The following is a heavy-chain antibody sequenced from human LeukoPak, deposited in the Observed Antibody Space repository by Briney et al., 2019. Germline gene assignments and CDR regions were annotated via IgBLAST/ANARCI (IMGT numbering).Heavy chain of an antibody. D-gene: IGHD1-1*01. Sequence: GESLKISCKGSGYSFTSYWIGWVRQMPGKGLEWMGIIYPGDSDTRYSPSFQGQVTISADKSISTAYLQWSSLKASDTAMYYCASVQLERRLPYDAFDIWGQGTMVTDSS. J-gene: IGHJ3*02. CDR2: IYPGDSDT. CDR3: ASVQLERRLPYDAFDI. CDR1: GYSFTSYW. V-gene: IGHV5-51*01.